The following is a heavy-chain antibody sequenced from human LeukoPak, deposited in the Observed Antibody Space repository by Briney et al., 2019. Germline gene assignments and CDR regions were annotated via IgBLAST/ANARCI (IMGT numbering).Heavy chain of an antibody. Sequence: GGSLRLSCAASGFTFSSHWMHWVRQAPEKGLVGVAHINADGSGTYYADSVKGRFTISRDNSKNTLYLQMNSLRAEDTAVYYCAKDGGPIVVTYDYWGPGTLVTVSS. J-gene: IGHJ4*02. CDR1: GFTFSSHW. D-gene: IGHD4-23*01. CDR3: AKDGGPIVVTYDY. V-gene: IGHV3-74*01. CDR2: INADGSGT.